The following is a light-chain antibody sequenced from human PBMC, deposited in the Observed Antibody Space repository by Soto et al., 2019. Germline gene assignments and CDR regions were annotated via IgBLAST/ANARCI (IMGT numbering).Light chain of an antibody. CDR3: SSYTSSSTLYV. CDR1: SSDFGGYNY. CDR2: DVG. J-gene: IGLJ1*01. Sequence: QSVLAQPASVSGSPGQSITISCTGTSSDFGGYNYVSWYQQHPGKAPKLMIYDVGNRPSGVSNRFSGSKSGNTASLTISGLQAEDEADYYCSSYTSSSTLYVFGTGTKVTV. V-gene: IGLV2-14*01.